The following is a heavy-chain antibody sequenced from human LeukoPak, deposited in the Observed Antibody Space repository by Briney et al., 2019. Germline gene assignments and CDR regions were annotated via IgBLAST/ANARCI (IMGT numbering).Heavy chain of an antibody. CDR2: IYYSGST. V-gene: IGHV4-59*05. CDR1: GGSTSSYY. CDR3: ARQAAAEMSLRMDV. Sequence: SETLSLTCTVSGGSTSSYYWSWIRQPPGKGLEWIGSIYYSGSTYYNPSLKSRVTISVDTSKNQFSLKLSSVTAADTAVYYCARQAAAEMSLRMDVWGQGTTVTVSS. D-gene: IGHD6-13*01. J-gene: IGHJ6*02.